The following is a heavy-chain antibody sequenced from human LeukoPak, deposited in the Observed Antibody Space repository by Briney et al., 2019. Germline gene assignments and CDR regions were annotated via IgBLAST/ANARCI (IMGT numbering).Heavy chain of an antibody. V-gene: IGHV4-34*01. J-gene: IGHJ4*02. Sequence: PSETLSLTCAVYIGSFSGYHWSWIRQPPGRGLEWIGEIDHSGNTKYNPSLKSRVAISADTSKNQFSLELRTLSAADTAVYFCGRRGRIAPFDFWGGEPLVTVSS. CDR3: GRRGRIAPFDF. CDR2: IDHSGNT. D-gene: IGHD3-16*01. CDR1: IGSFSGYH.